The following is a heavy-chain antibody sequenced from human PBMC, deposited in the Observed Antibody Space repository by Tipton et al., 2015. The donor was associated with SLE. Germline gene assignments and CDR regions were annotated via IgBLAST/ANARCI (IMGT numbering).Heavy chain of an antibody. V-gene: IGHV4-31*03. Sequence: TLSLTCTVSGGSINSGGYYWSWIRQHPGKGLEWIGYIYYTGSAFYNPSLKSRISISVDTSKNQFSLKLSSVTAADTAVYYCGRGRYGSSRYFQHWGQGTLVTVSS. CDR3: GRGRYGSSRYFQH. D-gene: IGHD6-13*01. CDR1: GGSINSGGYY. J-gene: IGHJ1*01. CDR2: IYYTGSA.